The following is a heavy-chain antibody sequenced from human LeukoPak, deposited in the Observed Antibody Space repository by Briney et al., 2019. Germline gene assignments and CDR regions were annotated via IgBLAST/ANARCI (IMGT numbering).Heavy chain of an antibody. CDR2: ISSSSSYI. CDR1: GFTFSSYS. Sequence: GGSLRLSCAASGFTFSSYSMNWVRQAPGKGLEWVSSISSSSSYIYYADSVKGRFTISRYNAKNSLYLQMNSLRAEDTAVYYCARDYQVYYDILTGPRYFDYWGQGTLVTVSS. V-gene: IGHV3-21*01. J-gene: IGHJ4*02. CDR3: ARDYQVYYDILTGPRYFDY. D-gene: IGHD3-9*01.